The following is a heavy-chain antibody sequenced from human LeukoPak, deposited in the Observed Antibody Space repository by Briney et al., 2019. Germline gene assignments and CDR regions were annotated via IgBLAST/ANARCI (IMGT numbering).Heavy chain of an antibody. V-gene: IGHV3-30-3*01. CDR1: GFTFSSYA. CDR2: ISYDGSNK. J-gene: IGHJ4*02. CDR3: ASSIVVVVAAFDY. Sequence: GGSLRLSCAASGFTFSSYAMHWVRQAPVKGLERVAVISYDGSNKYYADSVKGRFTIPRDNSKNTLYLQMNSLRAEDTAVYYCASSIVVVVAAFDYWGQGTLVTVSS. D-gene: IGHD2-15*01.